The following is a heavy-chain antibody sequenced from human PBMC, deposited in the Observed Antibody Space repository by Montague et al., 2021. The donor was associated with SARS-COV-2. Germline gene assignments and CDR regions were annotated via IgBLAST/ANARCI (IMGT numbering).Heavy chain of an antibody. V-gene: IGHV3-48*03. Sequence: SLRLSCPASGFTFSNYDMNWVRQAPGEGPEWISYISTSAYTTSYAGSVKGRFTISRDNGKNSLYLQMNSLRVEDTAVYYCTRDYRSIVGDGLDIWGQGTKVTVSS. CDR1: GFTFSNYD. J-gene: IGHJ3*02. CDR2: ISTSAYTT. D-gene: IGHD3-16*02. CDR3: TRDYRSIVGDGLDI.